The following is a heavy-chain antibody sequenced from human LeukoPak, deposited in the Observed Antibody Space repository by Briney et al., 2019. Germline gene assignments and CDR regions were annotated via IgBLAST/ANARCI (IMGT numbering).Heavy chain of an antibody. J-gene: IGHJ4*02. D-gene: IGHD3-9*01. V-gene: IGHV3-33*01. Sequence: PGGSPRLSGPAAGFTFSDYTMQWLRQAPGKGLEWVAGIWHDGTYISYGDSVRGRFTISRDNSKNTLYLQMNSLRAEDTAVYYCARDRKATYYDILTGYPLGYWGQGTLVTVSS. CDR1: GFTFSDYT. CDR2: IWHDGTYI. CDR3: ARDRKATYYDILTGYPLGY.